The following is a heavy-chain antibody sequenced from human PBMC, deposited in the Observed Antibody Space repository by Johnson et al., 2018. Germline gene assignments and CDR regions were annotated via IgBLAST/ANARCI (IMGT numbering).Heavy chain of an antibody. CDR3: TRHTTAPIYHYYMDV. CDR1: GFTFSSYA. D-gene: IGHD1-1*01. CDR2: ISGSGGGA. V-gene: IGHV3-23*04. J-gene: IGHJ6*03. Sequence: VQLVESGGGLVQPGGSLRLSCAASGFTFSSYAMSWVRQAPGTGLEWVSAISGSGGGAYYADSVKGRFTISRDNAKNTLSRHMNSLETEDTAGYYCTRHTTAPIYHYYMDVWGKGTTVTVSS.